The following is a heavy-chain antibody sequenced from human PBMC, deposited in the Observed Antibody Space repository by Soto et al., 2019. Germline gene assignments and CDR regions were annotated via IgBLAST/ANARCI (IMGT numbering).Heavy chain of an antibody. CDR3: AADGIYDSSGYYDDF. J-gene: IGHJ5*01. CDR2: IVVGSGNT. V-gene: IGHV1-58*02. D-gene: IGHD3-22*01. Sequence: WASVKVSCKASGFTFTISAMQWVRQARGQRLEWIGWIVVGSGNTNYAQKFQERVTITRDMSTSTAYMELSSLRSEDTAVYYCAADGIYDSSGYYDDFWG. CDR1: GFTFTISA.